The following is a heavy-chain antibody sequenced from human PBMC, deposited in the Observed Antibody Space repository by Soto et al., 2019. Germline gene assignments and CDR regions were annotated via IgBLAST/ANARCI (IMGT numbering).Heavy chain of an antibody. J-gene: IGHJ4*02. CDR2: ISWNSGSI. Sequence: EVQLVESGGGLVQPGRSLRLSCAASGFTFDDYAMHWVRQAPGKGLEWVSGISWNSGSIGYADSVKGRFTISRDNAKNSLYLQMNRLRAEDTALYHCARSPLWDSSSPASSWGQGTLVTISS. D-gene: IGHD6-6*01. CDR1: GFTFDDYA. V-gene: IGHV3-9*01. CDR3: ARSPLWDSSSPASS.